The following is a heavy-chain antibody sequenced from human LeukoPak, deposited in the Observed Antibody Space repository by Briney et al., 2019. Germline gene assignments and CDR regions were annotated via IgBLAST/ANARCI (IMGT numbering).Heavy chain of an antibody. CDR3: ARGLTYYDILTGYYLGNWFDP. V-gene: IGHV3-30-3*01. Sequence: GGSLRLSCAASRFTFSSYAMHWVRQAPGKGLEWVAVISYDGSNKYYADSVKGRFTISRDNSENTLYLQMNSLRAEDTAVYYCARGLTYYDILTGYYLGNWFDPWGQGTLVTVSS. CDR2: ISYDGSNK. D-gene: IGHD3-9*01. CDR1: RFTFSSYA. J-gene: IGHJ5*02.